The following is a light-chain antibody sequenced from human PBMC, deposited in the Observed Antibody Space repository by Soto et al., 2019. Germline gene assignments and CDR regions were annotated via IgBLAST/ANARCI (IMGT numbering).Light chain of an antibody. V-gene: IGKV1-33*01. J-gene: IGKJ4*01. Sequence: DIQMTQSPSSLSASVGDRVTITCQASQDISNYLNWYQQKPGKAPKLLIYDASNLQTGVPSRFSGGESETDFTSTNGSRQPQDIAHYYCQQYDILPLTFGGGTKVEVK. CDR2: DAS. CDR1: QDISNY. CDR3: QQYDILPLT.